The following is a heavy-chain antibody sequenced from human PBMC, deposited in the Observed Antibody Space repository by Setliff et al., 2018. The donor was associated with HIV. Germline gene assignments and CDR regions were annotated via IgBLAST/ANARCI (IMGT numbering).Heavy chain of an antibody. CDR2: FVKTGRT. Sequence: SETLSLTCTVSGDSMSSKSNHWGWFRQPAGKSLEWLAFFVKTGRTDYNPSHKSRVTISIDTSRNQLSLTLSSVTAADTAVYYCARDPSDGYGHFDFWGQGALVTVSS. CDR1: GDSMSSKSNH. V-gene: IGHV4-39*07. D-gene: IGHD6-13*01. J-gene: IGHJ4*02. CDR3: ARDPSDGYGHFDF.